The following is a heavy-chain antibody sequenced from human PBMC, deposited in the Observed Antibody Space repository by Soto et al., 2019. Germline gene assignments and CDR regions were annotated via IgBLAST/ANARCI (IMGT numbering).Heavy chain of an antibody. Sequence: TLSLTCTVSGVSISSSSYYWGWFRQPPGKGLEWIGTIYYGGSSYSNPSLKSRVTISLDTSKNQFSLTLTSVTAADTAVYYCARHGSYWGQGTLVTVS. CDR3: ARHGSY. CDR2: IYYGGSS. J-gene: IGHJ4*02. V-gene: IGHV4-39*01. CDR1: GVSISSSSYY.